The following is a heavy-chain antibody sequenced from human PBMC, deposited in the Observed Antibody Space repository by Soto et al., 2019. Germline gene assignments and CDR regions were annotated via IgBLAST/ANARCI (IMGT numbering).Heavy chain of an antibody. CDR2: IYYSGST. J-gene: IGHJ4*02. V-gene: IGHV4-39*01. CDR1: GGSISSSSYY. CDR3: ARKYSSTHFDY. D-gene: IGHD6-13*01. Sequence: QLQLQESGPGLVKPSENLSLTCTVSGGSISSSSYYWGWIRQPPGKGLEWIGSIYYSGSTYYNPSLKSRVTISVDTSKNQFSLKLSSVTAADTAVYYCARKYSSTHFDYWGQGTLVTVSS.